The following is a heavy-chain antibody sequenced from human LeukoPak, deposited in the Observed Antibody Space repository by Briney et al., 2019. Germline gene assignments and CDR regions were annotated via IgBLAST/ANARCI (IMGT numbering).Heavy chain of an antibody. J-gene: IGHJ4*02. V-gene: IGHV3-74*01. CDR2: IYSDGSSP. D-gene: IGHD2-15*01. CDR3: TRLVCSGGGCSASYTDVYYFDS. CDR1: EFTFSSYW. Sequence: GGSLRLSCAASEFTFSSYWMHWFRQGPGKGRVWVSRIYSDGSSPSYADSVKGRFTISRDNAKNTLYLPMNSLRAEDTAVYSCTRLVCSGGGCSASYTDVYYFDSWGQGTLVTVSS.